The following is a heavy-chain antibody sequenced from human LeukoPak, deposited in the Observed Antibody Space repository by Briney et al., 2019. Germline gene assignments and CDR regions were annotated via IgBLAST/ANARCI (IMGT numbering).Heavy chain of an antibody. V-gene: IGHV1-46*04. CDR1: GYTFTSYH. CDR2: INPSAGST. J-gene: IGHJ3*02. Sequence: ASVKVSCKASGYTFTSYHMHWVRQAPGQGLEWMGIINPSAGSTTYAQKLQGRVTMTRDTATSTVYMELSSLTSDDTAVYYCAMGVGTSAFDIWSQGTMVTVSS. D-gene: IGHD1-14*01. CDR3: AMGVGTSAFDI.